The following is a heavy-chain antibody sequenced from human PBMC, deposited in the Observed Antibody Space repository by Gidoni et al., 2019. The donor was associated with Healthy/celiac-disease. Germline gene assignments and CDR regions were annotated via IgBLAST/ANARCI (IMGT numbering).Heavy chain of an antibody. Sequence: EVQLVESGGGVVQPGGSLSLSCAASGFTFDDYAMHWVRQAPGKGLEWVSLISGDGGSTYYADSVKGRFTISRDNSKNSLYLQMNSLRTEDTALYYCAKEASYSSGWYGWYFDLWGRGTLVTVSS. CDR3: AKEASYSSGWYGWYFDL. V-gene: IGHV3-43*02. CDR2: ISGDGGST. J-gene: IGHJ2*01. CDR1: GFTFDDYA. D-gene: IGHD6-19*01.